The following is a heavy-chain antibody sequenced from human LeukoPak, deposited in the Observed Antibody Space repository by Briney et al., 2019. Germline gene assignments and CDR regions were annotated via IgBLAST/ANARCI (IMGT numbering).Heavy chain of an antibody. CDR2: FDPEDGET. D-gene: IGHD1-26*01. Sequence: ASVRVSCKVTGYSFTELYMYRVRQAPGKWLEWMGGFDPEDGETIYAQKFQGRVTMTEDTSTDTAYMELSSLRSEDTAVYYCATEGPSGSYFDYWGQGALVTVSS. J-gene: IGHJ4*02. CDR1: GYSFTELY. CDR3: ATEGPSGSYFDY. V-gene: IGHV1-24*01.